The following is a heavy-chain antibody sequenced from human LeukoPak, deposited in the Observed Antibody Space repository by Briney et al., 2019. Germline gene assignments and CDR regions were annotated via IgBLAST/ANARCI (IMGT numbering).Heavy chain of an antibody. D-gene: IGHD5-12*01. J-gene: IGHJ4*02. V-gene: IGHV3-7*01. CDR3: VRDGGVSGYDLLDY. CDR1: GFTLSNYW. CDR2: INQDATKE. Sequence: GGSLRLSCAASGFTLSNYWMTWVRQAPGKGLEWVAVINQDATKEYYMDSVKARFTISRDNAKNSVSLQMNSLRAEETAVYYCVRDGGVSGYDLLDYWGQGTLVTVSS.